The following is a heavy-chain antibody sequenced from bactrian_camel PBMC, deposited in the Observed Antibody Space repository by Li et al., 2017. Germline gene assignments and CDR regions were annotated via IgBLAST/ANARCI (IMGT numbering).Heavy chain of an antibody. CDR1: GPTYIHNC. D-gene: IGHD3*01. Sequence: QLVESGGGSVQTGESLRLSCVASGPTYIHNCMGWFRQAPGKDREGVATISTGGESMDYADSVKGRFTISRDNAKNTVYLQMNSLKPEDTAMYYCAAAEAGRGTWPDD. CDR2: ISTGGESM. V-gene: IGHV3S25*01.